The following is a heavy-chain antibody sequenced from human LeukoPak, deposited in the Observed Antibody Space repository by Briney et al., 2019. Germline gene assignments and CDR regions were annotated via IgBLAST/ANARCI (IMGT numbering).Heavy chain of an antibody. Sequence: GGSLRLSCAASGFSFTGYTMTWVRQAPGKGLQWISYISAGSDYIFYADSVKGRFTISRDNAKNSLYLQMNSLRADDTAVYYCAREYSGYDNFDYWGQGTLVTVSS. D-gene: IGHD5-12*01. CDR3: AREYSGYDNFDY. CDR1: GFSFTGYT. J-gene: IGHJ4*02. V-gene: IGHV3-21*05. CDR2: ISAGSDYI.